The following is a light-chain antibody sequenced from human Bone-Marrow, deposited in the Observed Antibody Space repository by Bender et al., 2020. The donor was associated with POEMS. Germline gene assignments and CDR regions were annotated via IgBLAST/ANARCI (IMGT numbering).Light chain of an antibody. CDR1: SSNIGNHG. V-gene: IGLV1-36*01. CDR2: YDD. Sequence: QSVVTQPPSLSEAPRQRVTISCSGSSSNIGNHGVNWYQQLPGEAPKLLIYYDDLLTPGVSDRFSASKSGTSASLAISELQSEDEALYYCSAWDDSTTGCVFGGGTKLTVL. J-gene: IGLJ2*01. CDR3: SAWDDSTTGCV.